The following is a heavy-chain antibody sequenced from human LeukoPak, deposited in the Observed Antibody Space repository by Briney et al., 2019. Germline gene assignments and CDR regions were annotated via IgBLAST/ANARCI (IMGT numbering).Heavy chain of an antibody. Sequence: GGSLRLSCAASGFTFSSYAMSWVRQAPGKGLEWVSAISGSGGSTYYADSVKGRFTISRGNSKNTLYLQMNSLRAEDTAVYYCAKVVGATHPGSHFDYWGQGTLVTVSS. D-gene: IGHD1-26*01. CDR2: ISGSGGST. J-gene: IGHJ4*02. V-gene: IGHV3-23*01. CDR3: AKVVGATHPGSHFDY. CDR1: GFTFSSYA.